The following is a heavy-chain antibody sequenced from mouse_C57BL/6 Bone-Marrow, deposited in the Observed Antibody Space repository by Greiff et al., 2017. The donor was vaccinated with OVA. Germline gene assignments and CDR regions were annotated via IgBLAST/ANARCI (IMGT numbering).Heavy chain of an antibody. J-gene: IGHJ3*01. D-gene: IGHD1-1*01. Sequence: VQLQESGAELARPGASVKLSCKASGYTFTSYGISWVKQRTGQGLEWIGEIYPRSGNTYYNEKFKGKATLTADKSSSTAYMELRSLTSEDSAVYFCARTTTVVPGFAYWGQGTLVTVSA. CDR1: GYTFTSYG. CDR3: ARTTTVVPGFAY. CDR2: IYPRSGNT. V-gene: IGHV1-81*01.